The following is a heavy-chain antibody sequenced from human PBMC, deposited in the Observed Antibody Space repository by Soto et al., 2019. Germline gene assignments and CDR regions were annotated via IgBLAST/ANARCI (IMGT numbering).Heavy chain of an antibody. D-gene: IGHD2-21*02. J-gene: IGHJ4*02. Sequence: ASVKVYCKASGYTFTSYAMHLVRQAPGQRLEWMGWINAGNGNTKYSQKFQGRVTITRDTSARTAYMELSSLRSEDTAVYYCARSIVVVTALDYWGQGTLVTVSS. CDR2: INAGNGNT. CDR3: ARSIVVVTALDY. V-gene: IGHV1-3*01. CDR1: GYTFTSYA.